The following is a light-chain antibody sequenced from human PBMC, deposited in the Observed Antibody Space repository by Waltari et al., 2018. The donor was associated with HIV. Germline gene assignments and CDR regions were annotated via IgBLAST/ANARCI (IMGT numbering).Light chain of an antibody. CDR1: QSVSRN. CDR3: QQYNNWPPLT. CDR2: GAS. Sequence: EIVMTQSPATLSLSPGERATLSCRASQSVSRNLAWYQQNPDQPPRLPIYGASTRATGVPARFSGSGSGTEFILTISSLQSEDFAVYYCQQYNNWPPLTFGGGTKVEIK. J-gene: IGKJ4*01. V-gene: IGKV3-15*01.